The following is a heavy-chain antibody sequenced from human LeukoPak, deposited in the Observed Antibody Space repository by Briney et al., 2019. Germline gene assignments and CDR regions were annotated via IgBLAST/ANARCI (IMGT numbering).Heavy chain of an antibody. V-gene: IGHV4-38-2*02. Sequence: SETLSLTCTVSGYSISSGYYWGWIRQPPGKGLEWIGSIDHSGSTYYNPSLKSRVTISVDTSKNQFSLKLSSVTAADTAVYYCARELSITIFGVVSHFDYWGRGTLVTVSS. CDR2: IDHSGST. CDR1: GYSISSGYY. CDR3: ARELSITIFGVVSHFDY. D-gene: IGHD3-3*01. J-gene: IGHJ4*02.